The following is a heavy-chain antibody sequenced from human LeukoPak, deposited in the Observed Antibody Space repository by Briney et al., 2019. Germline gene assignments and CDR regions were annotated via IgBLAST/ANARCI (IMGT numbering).Heavy chain of an antibody. V-gene: IGHV4-34*01. J-gene: IGHJ4*02. CDR1: GGSFSGYY. CDR2: INHSGST. Sequence: PSETLSLTCAVYGGSFSGYYWSWIRQPPGKGLEWIGEINHSGSTNYNPSLKSRVTISVDTSKNQFSLKLSPVTAAGTAVYYCARFPPYGEMATMGRDYWGQGTLVTVSS. D-gene: IGHD5-24*01. CDR3: ARFPPYGEMATMGRDY.